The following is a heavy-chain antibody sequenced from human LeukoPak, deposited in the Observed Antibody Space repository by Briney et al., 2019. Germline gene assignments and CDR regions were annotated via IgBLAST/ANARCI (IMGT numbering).Heavy chain of an antibody. CDR1: VGSIRRSRYY. J-gene: IGHJ4*02. CDR3: ARQGTIFGLVIIGFAFDY. D-gene: IGHD3-3*01. Sequence: LDTLSVTRILSVGSIRRSRYYWGWTRHPPGEGLECSGSIFYCGLSYYNPSLKSLVTISVDTAKNQFSLKLSSETAADTAVYYCARQGTIFGLVIIGFAFDYWGQGTLVTVSS. CDR2: IFYCGLS. V-gene: IGHV4-39*01.